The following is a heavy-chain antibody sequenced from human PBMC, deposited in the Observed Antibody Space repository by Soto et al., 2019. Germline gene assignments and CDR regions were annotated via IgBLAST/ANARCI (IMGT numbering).Heavy chain of an antibody. J-gene: IGHJ4*02. V-gene: IGHV3-21*01. CDR3: ARDPNTGTYHFNY. Sequence: EVQLLESGGGLVKPGGSLRLSCAASGFTFSRYTMNWVRQAPGKGLEWVSSITSSSSAIYYADSVRGRFTISRDNAKNSLYLQMNSLRAEDAAVYYCARDPNTGTYHFNYWGQGTLVTVSS. D-gene: IGHD1-1*01. CDR2: ITSSSSAI. CDR1: GFTFSRYT.